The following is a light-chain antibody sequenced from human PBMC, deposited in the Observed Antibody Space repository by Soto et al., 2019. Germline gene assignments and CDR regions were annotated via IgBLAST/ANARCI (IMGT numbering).Light chain of an antibody. CDR1: QNITNF. Sequence: DIQMTQSPSSLSASVGDRVTIACRASQNITNFLNWYQHNPGKAPNLLIFAASHLQSGVSSRFSGRGSGTDFTLTISSLHPEDFATFYCQESATTRWAFGQGTKVEIK. J-gene: IGKJ1*01. CDR2: AAS. CDR3: QESATTRWA. V-gene: IGKV1-39*01.